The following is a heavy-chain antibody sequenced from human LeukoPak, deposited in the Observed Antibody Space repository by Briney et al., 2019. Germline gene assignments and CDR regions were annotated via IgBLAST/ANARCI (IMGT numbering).Heavy chain of an antibody. Sequence: GGSLRLSCAASGFTFSSYAMHWVRQAPGKGLEWVAVISYDGSNKYYADSVKGRFTISRDNSKNTLYLQMNSLRAEDTAVYYCARDLLTGTTPIYYYYYMDVWGKGTTVTVSS. D-gene: IGHD1-20*01. CDR2: ISYDGSNK. CDR1: GFTFSSYA. J-gene: IGHJ6*03. V-gene: IGHV3-30*01. CDR3: ARDLLTGTTPIYYYYYMDV.